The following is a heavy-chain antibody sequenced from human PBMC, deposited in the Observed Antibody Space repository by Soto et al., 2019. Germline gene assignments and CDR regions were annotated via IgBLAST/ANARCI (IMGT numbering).Heavy chain of an antibody. CDR2: ISGGGGST. Sequence: QPVGSLRLSCAASGFSFAGYALTWVRLAPGKGLEWVASISGGGGSTYYADSVKGRFSISRDNSNRMVYLQMGSLTAGDTAVYYCAKTETFNGYYNAFDYWGQGTRVTVSS. V-gene: IGHV3-23*01. CDR3: AKTETFNGYYNAFDY. J-gene: IGHJ4*02. CDR1: GFSFAGYA. D-gene: IGHD3-9*01.